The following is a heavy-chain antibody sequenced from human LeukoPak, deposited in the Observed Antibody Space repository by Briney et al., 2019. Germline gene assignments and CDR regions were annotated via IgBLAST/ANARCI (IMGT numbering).Heavy chain of an antibody. V-gene: IGHV1-18*01. CDR1: GYTFTSYG. Sequence: ASVKVSCKASGYTFTSYGISWVRQAPGQGLEWMGWISAYNGNTNYAQKLQGRVTMTTDTSTSTAYMELRSLRSDDTAVYFCARGGGIQSCGGKTCFRGFVYWGQGTLVTVSS. CDR2: ISAYNGNT. J-gene: IGHJ4*02. CDR3: ARGGGIQSCGGKTCFRGFVY. D-gene: IGHD2-21*01.